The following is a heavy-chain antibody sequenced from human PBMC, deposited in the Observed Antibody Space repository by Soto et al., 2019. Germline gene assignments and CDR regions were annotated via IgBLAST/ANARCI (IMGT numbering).Heavy chain of an antibody. V-gene: IGHV4-59*01. CDR3: ARTPLYYFGLWTHLYYFDF. CDR1: SGSISSYY. D-gene: IGHD3-10*01. Sequence: QVQLQESGPRLMKPSETLSLTCTVASGSISSYYWSWLRQPPGKGLEWIGYVYYSGTTNYNSSLKSRVTISIDPSKNQFSLTLNAVTAEDTAVYYCARTPLYYFGLWTHLYYFDFWDQGALVTVSS. CDR2: VYYSGTT. J-gene: IGHJ4*02.